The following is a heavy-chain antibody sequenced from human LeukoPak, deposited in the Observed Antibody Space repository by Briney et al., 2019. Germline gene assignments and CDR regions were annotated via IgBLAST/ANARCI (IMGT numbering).Heavy chain of an antibody. CDR3: AKVPTVTTWDDY. V-gene: IGHV3-30*18. J-gene: IGHJ4*02. D-gene: IGHD4-17*01. Sequence: PGGSLRLSCAASGFTFSSYGMHWVRQAPGKGLEWVAVISYDGSNKYYADSVKGRFTISRDNSKNTLYLQMNSLRAEDTAVYYCAKVPTVTTWDDYWGQGTLVTVSS. CDR1: GFTFSSYG. CDR2: ISYDGSNK.